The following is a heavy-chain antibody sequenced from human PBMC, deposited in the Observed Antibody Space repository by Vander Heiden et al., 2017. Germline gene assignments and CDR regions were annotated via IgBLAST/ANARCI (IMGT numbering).Heavy chain of an antibody. D-gene: IGHD3-10*01. CDR3: AKWPWGSADKPYYFDY. CDR2: ISGSGGST. J-gene: IGHJ4*02. V-gene: IGHV3-23*01. Sequence: EVQLLESGGGLVQPGGSLRLSCAASGFTLSSYAMSWVRQAPGKGLEWVSAISGSGGSTYYADSVKGRFTISRDNSKNTLYLQMNSLRAEDTAVYYCAKWPWGSADKPYYFDYWGQGTLVTVSS. CDR1: GFTLSSYA.